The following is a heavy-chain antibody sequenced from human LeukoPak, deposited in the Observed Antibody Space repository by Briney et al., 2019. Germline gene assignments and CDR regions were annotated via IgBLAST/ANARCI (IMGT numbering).Heavy chain of an antibody. D-gene: IGHD2-2*01. Sequence: SETLSLTCTVSGGSISSSSYYWGWIRQPPGKGLEWIGSIYYSGSTYYNPSLKSRLTISVDTSKNQFALKLSSVTAADTAVYYCARRGLGYCSSTSCYPFDYWGQGTLVTVSS. CDR2: IYYSGST. J-gene: IGHJ4*02. CDR1: GGSISSSSYY. V-gene: IGHV4-39*01. CDR3: ARRGLGYCSSTSCYPFDY.